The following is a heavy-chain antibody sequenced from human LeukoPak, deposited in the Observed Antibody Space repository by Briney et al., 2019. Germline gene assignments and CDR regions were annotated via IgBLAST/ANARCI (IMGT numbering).Heavy chain of an antibody. CDR2: IFDGKTI. CDR1: GESLDYYY. V-gene: IGHV4-34*12. Sequence: SDALSLTCAVYGESLDYYYWSWIRQSPGKGLEWIGDIFDGKTINYNPSLKSRVTISAATSSQQFSLNLKSVTAADTAVYFCASGAWATRLNSWAQGALVIVSS. J-gene: IGHJ4*02. CDR3: ASGAWATRLNS. D-gene: IGHD5-24*01.